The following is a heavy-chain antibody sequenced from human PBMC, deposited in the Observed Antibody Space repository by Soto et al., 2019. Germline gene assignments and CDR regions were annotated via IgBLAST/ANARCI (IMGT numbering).Heavy chain of an antibody. V-gene: IGHV6-1*01. D-gene: IGHD3-3*01. CDR1: GDSVSSNSAA. CDR3: ARGQYGPRRFGVVYWFDP. Sequence: SQTLSLTCAISGDSVSSNSAAWNWIRQSPSRGLEWLGRTYYRSKWYNDYAVSVKSRITINPDTSKNQFSLQLNSVTPEDTAVYYRARGQYGPRRFGVVYWFDPWGQGTPVTVSS. J-gene: IGHJ5*02. CDR2: TYYRSKWYN.